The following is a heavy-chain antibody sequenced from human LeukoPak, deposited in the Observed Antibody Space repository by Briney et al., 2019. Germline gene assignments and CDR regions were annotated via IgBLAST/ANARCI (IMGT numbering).Heavy chain of an antibody. J-gene: IGHJ4*02. Sequence: SSETLSLXCAVYGGSFSGYYWSWIRQPPGKGLEWIGEINHSGSTNYNPSLKSRVTISVDTSKNQFSLKLSSVTAADTAVYYCARHRGSGWYYFDYWGQGTLVTVSS. CDR3: ARHRGSGWYYFDY. CDR1: GGSFSGYY. CDR2: INHSGST. V-gene: IGHV4-34*01. D-gene: IGHD6-19*01.